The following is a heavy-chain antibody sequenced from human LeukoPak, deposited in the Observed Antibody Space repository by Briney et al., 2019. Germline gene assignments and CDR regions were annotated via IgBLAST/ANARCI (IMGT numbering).Heavy chain of an antibody. D-gene: IGHD3-16*02. J-gene: IGHJ4*02. CDR3: ARYVWGSYPTFEAY. CDR2: IYYSGST. Sequence: PSETLSLTCTVSGGSISSYYWNWIRQPPRKGLEWIGYIYYSGSTNYNTSLKSRLTISVDTSKNQFSLKLSAVTAADTAVYYCARYVWGSYPTFEAYWGQGTLVTVSS. V-gene: IGHV4-59*01. CDR1: GGSISSYY.